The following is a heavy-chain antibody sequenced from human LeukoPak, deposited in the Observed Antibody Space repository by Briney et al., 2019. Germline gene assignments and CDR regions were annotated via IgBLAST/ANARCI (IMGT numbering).Heavy chain of an antibody. CDR3: ARERAGYGGLDP. CDR2: INPNSGGT. CDR1: GYTFTGYY. D-gene: IGHD4-23*01. V-gene: IGHV1-2*02. J-gene: IGHJ5*02. Sequence: ASVKVSCKASGYTFTGYYMHWVRQAPGQGLEWMGWINPNSGGTNYAQKFQGRVTMTRDTSISTAYMELSRLRSDDTAVYYCARERAGYGGLDPWGQGILVTVSS.